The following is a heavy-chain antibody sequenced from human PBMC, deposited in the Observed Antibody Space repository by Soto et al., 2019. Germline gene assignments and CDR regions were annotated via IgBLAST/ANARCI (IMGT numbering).Heavy chain of an antibody. Sequence: QITLKESGPPLVKPTQTLTLTCTFSGFSLSTSGVGVGWIRQPPGKALEWLALIYWDDDKRYSPSLKSRLTTTKXXSXNXXVLTMTNMDPVDTATYYCAHRGYYYDSSGYYYERDWGQGTLVTVSS. CDR2: IYWDDDK. CDR3: AHRGYYYDSSGYYYERD. D-gene: IGHD3-22*01. V-gene: IGHV2-5*02. CDR1: GFSLSTSGVG. J-gene: IGHJ4*02.